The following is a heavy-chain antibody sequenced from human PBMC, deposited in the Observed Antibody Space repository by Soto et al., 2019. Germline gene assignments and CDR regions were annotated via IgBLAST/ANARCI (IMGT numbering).Heavy chain of an antibody. CDR3: ASFGSGSYYNGYYYYGMDV. CDR1: GGSISPYY. D-gene: IGHD3-10*01. Sequence: SETLSLTCTVSGGSISPYYLSWIRQPPGKGLEWIGYIYHSGSTNYNPSLKSRVTISVDKSKNQFSLKLSSVTAADTAVYYCASFGSGSYYNGYYYYGMDVWGQGTTVTVSS. CDR2: IYHSGST. V-gene: IGHV4-59*12. J-gene: IGHJ6*02.